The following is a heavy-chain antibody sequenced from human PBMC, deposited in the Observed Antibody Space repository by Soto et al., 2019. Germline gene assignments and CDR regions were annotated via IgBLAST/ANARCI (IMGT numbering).Heavy chain of an antibody. CDR2: ISWNSGSI. Sequence: GGSLRLSCAASGFTFDDYAMHWVRQAPGKGLEWVSGISWNSGSIGYADSVKGRFTISRDNAKNSLYLQMNSLRAEDTAFYYCAKDRGSVVVAAISYFDFWGQGTLVTVSS. D-gene: IGHD2-15*01. J-gene: IGHJ4*02. CDR3: AKDRGSVVVAAISYFDF. V-gene: IGHV3-9*01. CDR1: GFTFDDYA.